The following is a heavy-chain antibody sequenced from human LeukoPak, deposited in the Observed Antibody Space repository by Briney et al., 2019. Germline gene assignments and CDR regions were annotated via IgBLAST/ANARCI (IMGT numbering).Heavy chain of an antibody. Sequence: PGGSLRLSCAASGFTFSSYWMSWVRQAPGKGLEWVANIKQDGSEKYYVDSVKGRFTISRDNAKNSLYLQMNSLRAEDTAVYYCARDLAGPLGAYCDSSGYHGPFDPWGQGTLVTVSS. J-gene: IGHJ5*02. CDR3: ARDLAGPLGAYCDSSGYHGPFDP. CDR1: GFTFSSYW. D-gene: IGHD3-22*01. V-gene: IGHV3-7*01. CDR2: IKQDGSEK.